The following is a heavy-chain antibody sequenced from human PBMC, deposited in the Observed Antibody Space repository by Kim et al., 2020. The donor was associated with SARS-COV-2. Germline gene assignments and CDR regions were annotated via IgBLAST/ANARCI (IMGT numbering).Heavy chain of an antibody. J-gene: IGHJ4*02. CDR2: ISDSGDTT. V-gene: IGHV3-23*01. D-gene: IGHD7-27*01. CDR1: SFTLGHFA. CDR3: AKDLNLGFDS. Sequence: GVSLRLSCAASSFTLGHFAMNWVRQAPGKGLEWISSISDSGDTTYYADSVKGRFTISRDNSKNTLFLQMNSLRADDTAMYYCAKDLNLGFDSWGQGTLVT.